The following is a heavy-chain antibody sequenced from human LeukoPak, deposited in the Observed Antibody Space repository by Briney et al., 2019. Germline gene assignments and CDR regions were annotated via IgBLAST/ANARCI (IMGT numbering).Heavy chain of an antibody. CDR2: IWYDGSNK. CDR1: GFTFSSYG. J-gene: IGHJ4*02. CDR3: ARAYYYDSSGYHYLDY. V-gene: IGHV3-33*01. Sequence: GGSLRLSCAASGFTFSSYGMHWVRQAPGKGLEWVAVIWYDGSNKDYADSVKGRFTISRDNSKNTLYLQMNSLRAEDTAVYYCARAYYYDSSGYHYLDYWGQGTLVTVSS. D-gene: IGHD3-22*01.